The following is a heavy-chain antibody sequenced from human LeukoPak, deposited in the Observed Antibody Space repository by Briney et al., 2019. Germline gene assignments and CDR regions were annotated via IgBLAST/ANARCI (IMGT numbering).Heavy chain of an antibody. CDR2: ISRSSVYI. D-gene: IGHD3-10*01. CDR1: GFTFSSYS. J-gene: IGHJ4*02. Sequence: PGGSLRLSCAASGFTFSSYSMNWVRQAPGKGLEWVSSISRSSVYIYNADSVKGRFTISRDNGQNSLYLQMNSLRAEDTAVYYCARADWMVRGVPGVDYWGQGTLVTVSS. CDR3: ARADWMVRGVPGVDY. V-gene: IGHV3-21*01.